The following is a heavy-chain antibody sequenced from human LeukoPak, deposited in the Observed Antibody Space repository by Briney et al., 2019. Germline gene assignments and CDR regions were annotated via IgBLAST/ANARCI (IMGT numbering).Heavy chain of an antibody. CDR2: INAGNGNT. CDR3: ARGKVPPEP. J-gene: IGHJ5*02. V-gene: IGHV1-3*01. CDR1: GYTLTSYA. D-gene: IGHD1-1*01. Sequence: ASVKVSCKAPGYTLTSYAMHWVRQDPGQRVEWRGWINAGNGNTKYSRKFQGTVTITRETSASTAYMELSSLRSEVTVVYYCARGKVPPEPWGQGTLVTVSS.